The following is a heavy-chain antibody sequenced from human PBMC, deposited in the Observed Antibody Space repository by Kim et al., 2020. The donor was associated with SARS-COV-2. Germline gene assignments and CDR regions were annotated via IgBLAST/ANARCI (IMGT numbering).Heavy chain of an antibody. CDR2: INHSGST. V-gene: IGHV4-34*01. D-gene: IGHD3-3*02. CDR1: GGSFSGYY. Sequence: SETLSLTCAVYGGSFSGYYWSWIRQPPGKGLEWIGEINHSGSTNYNPSLKSRVTISVDTSKNQFSLKLSSVTAADTAVYYCARRPAFLEGGKIYYYYYG. CDR3: ARRPAFLEGGKIYYYYYG. J-gene: IGHJ6*01.